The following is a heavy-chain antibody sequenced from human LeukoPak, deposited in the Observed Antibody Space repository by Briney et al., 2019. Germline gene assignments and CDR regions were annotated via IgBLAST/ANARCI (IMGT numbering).Heavy chain of an antibody. CDR1: GFTFSSYA. Sequence: PGRSLRLSCAASGFTFSSYAMHWVRQAPGKGLEWVAVISYDGSNKYYADSVKGRFTISRDNSKNTLYLQMNSLRAEDTAVYYCARYSSSWYAFDIWGQGTMVTVSS. V-gene: IGHV3-30*04. D-gene: IGHD6-13*01. CDR2: ISYDGSNK. J-gene: IGHJ3*02. CDR3: ARYSSSWYAFDI.